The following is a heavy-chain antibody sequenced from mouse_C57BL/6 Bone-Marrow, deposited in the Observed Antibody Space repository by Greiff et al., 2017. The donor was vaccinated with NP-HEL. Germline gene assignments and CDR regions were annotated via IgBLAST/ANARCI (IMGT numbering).Heavy chain of an antibody. Sequence: QVQLQPPGTELVKPGASVKLSCKASGYTFTSYWMHLVKQRPGQGLEWIGNINPSNGGTNYNEKFKSKATLTVDKSSRTAYMQRSSLTSEDSAVYYCAREGYYYGSSYDAMDYWGQGTSVTVSS. CDR3: AREGYYYGSSYDAMDY. D-gene: IGHD1-1*01. J-gene: IGHJ4*01. V-gene: IGHV1-53*01. CDR1: GYTFTSYW. CDR2: INPSNGGT.